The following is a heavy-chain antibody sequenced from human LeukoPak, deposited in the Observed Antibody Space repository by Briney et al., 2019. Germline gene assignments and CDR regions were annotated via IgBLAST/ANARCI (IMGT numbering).Heavy chain of an antibody. J-gene: IGHJ6*03. CDR1: GFTFSSYA. V-gene: IGHV3-23*01. D-gene: IGHD2-2*01. Sequence: GGSLRLSCAASGFTFSSYAMSWVRQAPGKGLEWVSAISGSGGSTYYADSVKGRFTISRDNSKNTLYLQMNSLRAEDTAVYYCAKDTCSSTSCYFIYYYYMDVWGKGTTVTVS. CDR3: AKDTCSSTSCYFIYYYYMDV. CDR2: ISGSGGST.